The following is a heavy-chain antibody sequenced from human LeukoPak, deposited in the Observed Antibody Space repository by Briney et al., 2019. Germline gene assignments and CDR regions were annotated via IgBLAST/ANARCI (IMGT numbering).Heavy chain of an antibody. D-gene: IGHD1-26*01. CDR3: ARDVGASASDAFDI. CDR2: ISSSSYYK. CDR1: GFTYSTYN. V-gene: IGHV3-21*01. Sequence: GGSLGVSCAASGFTYSTYNMNWVGQARGGGVEGVSSISSSSYYKYYADAVKGRFTISRDNAKKSLYLQMNSLRAEDTDVYYCARDVGASASDAFDIWGQGTMVTVSS. J-gene: IGHJ3*02.